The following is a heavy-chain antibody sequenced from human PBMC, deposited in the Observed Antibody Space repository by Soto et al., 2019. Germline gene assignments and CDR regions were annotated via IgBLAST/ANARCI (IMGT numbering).Heavy chain of an antibody. V-gene: IGHV1-69*09. J-gene: IGHJ5*02. CDR3: AAPACPATIFSLSHNFDH. CDR1: GGTFVSHV. D-gene: IGHD6-6*01. Sequence: QVQLVQSGAEVKKPESSVKVSCKTSGGTFVSHVISWVRQAPGQGPEWMGKINTLSGIPNYAQKFQDRVTFTADTDSSTAYMELSSLRSDDTAVYYCAAPACPATIFSLSHNFDHWGQGTLVTVSS. CDR2: INTLSGIP.